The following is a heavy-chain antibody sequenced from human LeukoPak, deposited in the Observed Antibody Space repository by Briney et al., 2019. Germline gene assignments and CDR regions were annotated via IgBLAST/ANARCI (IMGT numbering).Heavy chain of an antibody. J-gene: IGHJ4*02. CDR2: INLSGGST. Sequence: ASVTVSCKASGYTFTSYYIHWVRQAPGQGLEWMGMINLSGGSTTYAQNLQGRVIMTRDTSTSTVYMELSSLRSEDTAVYYCARAVGVRYDSTGYLDSWGQGALVTASS. V-gene: IGHV1-46*01. CDR1: GYTFTSYY. D-gene: IGHD3-22*01. CDR3: ARAVGVRYDSTGYLDS.